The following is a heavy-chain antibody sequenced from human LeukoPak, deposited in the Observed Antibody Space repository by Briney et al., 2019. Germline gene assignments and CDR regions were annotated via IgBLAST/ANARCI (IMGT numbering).Heavy chain of an antibody. V-gene: IGHV1-2*02. CDR3: ARASGSYYDFDY. J-gene: IGHJ4*02. CDR1: GYTFTCYY. Sequence: ASVKVSCKASGYTFTCYYMHWVRQAPGQGLEWMGWINPNSGGTNYAQKFQGRVTMTRDTSISTAYMELSRLRSDDTAVYYCARASGSYYDFDYWGQGTLVTVSS. D-gene: IGHD1-26*01. CDR2: INPNSGGT.